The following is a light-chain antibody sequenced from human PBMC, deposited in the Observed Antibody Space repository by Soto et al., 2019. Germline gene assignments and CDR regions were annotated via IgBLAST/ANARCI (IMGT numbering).Light chain of an antibody. Sequence: EIVLTQSPGTLSLSPGERATLSCRASQSVTSSYLAWYQQKPGQAPRLLIYGASSRATGIPDRFGGSGSGTDFTLTISGLEPEDFAVYYCQQYGSSPLTFGGGTKVEIK. V-gene: IGKV3-20*01. CDR3: QQYGSSPLT. J-gene: IGKJ4*01. CDR1: QSVTSSY. CDR2: GAS.